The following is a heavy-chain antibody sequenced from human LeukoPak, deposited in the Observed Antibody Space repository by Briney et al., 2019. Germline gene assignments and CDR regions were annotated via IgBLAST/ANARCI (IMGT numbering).Heavy chain of an antibody. CDR2: IYYSGST. CDR3: ARLYYYDSSGYRPSTYYYYMDV. CDR1: GGSISSYY. V-gene: IGHV4-59*12. D-gene: IGHD3-22*01. J-gene: IGHJ6*03. Sequence: SETLSLTCTVSGGSISSYYWSWIRQPLGKGLEWIGYIYYSGSTNYNPSLKSRVTISVDTSKNQFSLKLSSVTAADTAVYYCARLYYYDSSGYRPSTYYYYMDVWGKGTTVTVS.